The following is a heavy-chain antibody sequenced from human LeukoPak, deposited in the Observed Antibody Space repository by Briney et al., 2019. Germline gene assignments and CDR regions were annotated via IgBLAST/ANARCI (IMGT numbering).Heavy chain of an antibody. D-gene: IGHD3-9*01. Sequence: PGGSLRLSCAASGFTFSSYGMHWVRQAPGKGLEWVADIWYDGSNKYYADSVKGRFTISRDNSKNTPYLQMNSLRAEDTAVYYCARDARKTLRYFDWYIGYWGQGTLVTVSS. CDR2: IWYDGSNK. CDR1: GFTFSSYG. V-gene: IGHV3-33*01. J-gene: IGHJ4*02. CDR3: ARDARKTLRYFDWYIGY.